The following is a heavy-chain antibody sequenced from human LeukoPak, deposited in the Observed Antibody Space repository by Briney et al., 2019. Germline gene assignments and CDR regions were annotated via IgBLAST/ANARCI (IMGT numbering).Heavy chain of an antibody. Sequence: GGSLRLSCAASGFAFSSYGMHWVRQAPGKGLEWVAFIRYDGSNKYYADSVKGRFTISRDNSKNTLYLQMNSLRAEDTAVYYCAKERNSSSWYEVLDYWGQGTLVTVSS. V-gene: IGHV3-30*02. CDR1: GFAFSSYG. CDR3: AKERNSSSWYEVLDY. CDR2: IRYDGSNK. D-gene: IGHD6-13*01. J-gene: IGHJ4*02.